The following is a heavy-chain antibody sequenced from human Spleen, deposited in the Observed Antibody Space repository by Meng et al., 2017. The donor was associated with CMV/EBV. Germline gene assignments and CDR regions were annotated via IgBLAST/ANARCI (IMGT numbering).Heavy chain of an antibody. CDR1: GFSCSSYA. V-gene: IGHV3-23*01. CDR3: AKDGLLRYFDWSDY. J-gene: IGHJ4*02. CDR2: ISGRGEST. D-gene: IGHD3-9*01. Sequence: AGFSCSSYAMSWVRQPPGKGLEGVSAISGRGESTCYADCGRGRFTISRDNSKNTLYLQMNSLRAEDTAVYYCAKDGLLRYFDWSDYWGQGTLVTVSS.